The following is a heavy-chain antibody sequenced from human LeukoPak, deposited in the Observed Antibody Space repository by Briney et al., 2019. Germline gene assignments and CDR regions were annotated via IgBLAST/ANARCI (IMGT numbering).Heavy chain of an antibody. Sequence: ASVKVSCKASGYTFTSYDINWVRQATGQGLEWMGWISAYNGNTNYAQKLQGRVTMTTDTSTSTAYMGLRSLRSDDTAVYYCASGVPSSSWQFDYWGQGTLVTVSS. CDR2: ISAYNGNT. D-gene: IGHD6-13*01. J-gene: IGHJ4*02. CDR3: ASGVPSSSWQFDY. CDR1: GYTFTSYD. V-gene: IGHV1-18*01.